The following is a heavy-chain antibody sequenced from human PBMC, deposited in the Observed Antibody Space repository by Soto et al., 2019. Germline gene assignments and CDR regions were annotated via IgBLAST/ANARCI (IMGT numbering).Heavy chain of an antibody. D-gene: IGHD3-10*01. CDR3: AKDSQQVPGYYYDYYMDV. Sequence: EVQLVESGGGLVQPGRSLRLSCAASGFTCDDYAMHWVRQAPGKGLEWVSGISWNSGSIGYADSVKGRFTISRDNAKNSLYLRMNSLRAEDTVLYYCAKDSQQVPGYYYDYYMDVWGKGTTVTVSS. CDR1: GFTCDDYA. CDR2: ISWNSGSI. J-gene: IGHJ6*03. V-gene: IGHV3-9*01.